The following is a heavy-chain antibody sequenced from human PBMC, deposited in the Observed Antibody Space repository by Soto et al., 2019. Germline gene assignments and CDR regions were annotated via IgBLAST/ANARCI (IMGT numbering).Heavy chain of an antibody. CDR2: IIPIFGTA. V-gene: IGHV1-69*13. D-gene: IGHD3-22*01. Sequence: SSGKVCCKASGGTFSSYAISWVRQAPGQGLEWMGGIIPIFGTANYAQKFQGRVTITADESTSTAYMELSSLRSEDTAVYYCARVYYYDSSGYYGNGHYYYGMDVWGQGTTVTVSS. CDR3: ARVYYYDSSGYYGNGHYYYGMDV. J-gene: IGHJ6*02. CDR1: GGTFSSYA.